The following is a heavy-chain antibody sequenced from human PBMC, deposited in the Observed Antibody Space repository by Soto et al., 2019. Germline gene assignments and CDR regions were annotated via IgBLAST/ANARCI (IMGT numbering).Heavy chain of an antibody. CDR3: ARLYYYDSSGYYYVEDF. CDR2: ISAYNGNT. CDR1: GYTFNRYA. Sequence: QVQLVQSGAEVKKPGASVKVSCKASGYTFNRYAISWVRQAPGQGLEWMGWISAYNGNTNYAQKLQGRVTMTTDTSTSTAYMELRSLRSDDTAVYYCARLYYYDSSGYYYVEDFWGPGTLVTVSS. V-gene: IGHV1-18*01. J-gene: IGHJ4*02. D-gene: IGHD3-22*01.